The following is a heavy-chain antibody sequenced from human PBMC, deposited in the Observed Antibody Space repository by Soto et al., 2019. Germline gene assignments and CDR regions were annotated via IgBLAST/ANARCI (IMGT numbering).Heavy chain of an antibody. CDR3: ARGRRSGWYHFDS. CDR2: IHYEGST. J-gene: IGHJ4*02. V-gene: IGHV4-59*01. D-gene: IGHD6-19*01. CDR1: GGSITTYY. Sequence: QVQLQESGPGLVKPSETLSLTCTVSGGSITTYYWSWIRQPPGKGLEWIGYIHYEGSTNYNPSLNSRVTILVDTSQNQFSLKLTSVTAADTAVYFCARGRRSGWYHFDSWGQGTLVTVSS.